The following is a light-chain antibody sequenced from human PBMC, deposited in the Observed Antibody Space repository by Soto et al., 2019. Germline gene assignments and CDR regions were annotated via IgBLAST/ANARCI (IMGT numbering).Light chain of an antibody. V-gene: IGKV3-20*01. J-gene: IGKJ4*01. CDR3: QQYGDSPLT. CDR1: QSISNNY. CDR2: GAS. Sequence: EIVLTQSPGTLSLSPGERATLSCRASQSISNNYLAWYQQKPGQAPRLLIYGASTRATGIPDRFTGSGSGTDFTLTIGRLEPEEFAVYYCQQYGDSPLTFGVGAKVDIK.